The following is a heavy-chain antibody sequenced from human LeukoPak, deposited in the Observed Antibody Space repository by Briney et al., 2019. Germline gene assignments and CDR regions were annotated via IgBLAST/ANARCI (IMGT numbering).Heavy chain of an antibody. CDR2: ISSSGSTI. V-gene: IGHV3-11*01. CDR3: ARGFHLLSGSYENDY. J-gene: IGHJ4*02. Sequence: GGSLRLSCAASGFTFSDYYMSWIRQAPGKGLEWVSYISSSGSTIYYADSVKGRFTISRDNAKNSLYLQMNSLRAEDTAVYHCARGFHLLSGSYENDYWGQGTLVTVSS. CDR1: GFTFSDYY. D-gene: IGHD3-10*01.